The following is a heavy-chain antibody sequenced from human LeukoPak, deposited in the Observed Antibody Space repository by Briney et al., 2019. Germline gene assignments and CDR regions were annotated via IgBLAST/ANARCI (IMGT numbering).Heavy chain of an antibody. V-gene: IGHV3-20*01. CDR3: ARGASTTVTTWFDS. CDR1: GFTFGGSG. Sequence: GGSLRLSCAASGFTFGGSGMSWVRQAPKKGLEWVSGINWNGGSTGYADSVKGRFTISRDNAKNSLYLQMDSLRAEETALYHCARGASTTVTTWFDSWGQGTLVTVSS. CDR2: INWNGGST. D-gene: IGHD4-17*01. J-gene: IGHJ5*01.